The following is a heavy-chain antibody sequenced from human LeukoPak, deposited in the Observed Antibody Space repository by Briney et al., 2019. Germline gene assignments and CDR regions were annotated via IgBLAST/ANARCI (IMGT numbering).Heavy chain of an antibody. J-gene: IGHJ4*02. Sequence: GGSLRLSCAASGFTFSSYAMHWVRQAPGKGLEWVAVISYDGSNKYYADSVEGRFTISRDNSKNTLYLQMNSLRAEDTAVYYCARGIQCSSTSCYAGSTFDYWGQGTLVTVSS. CDR1: GFTFSSYA. V-gene: IGHV3-30-3*01. CDR2: ISYDGSNK. D-gene: IGHD2-2*01. CDR3: ARGIQCSSTSCYAGSTFDY.